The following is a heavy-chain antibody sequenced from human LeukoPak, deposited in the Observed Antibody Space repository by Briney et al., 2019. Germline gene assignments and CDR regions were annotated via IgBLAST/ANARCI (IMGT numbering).Heavy chain of an antibody. Sequence: PGRSLRLSCAASGFTFSSYGMHWVRQAPGKWLGWVAVISYDVSNKYYADSGKGRFTIARDNSKNTLYLQMNSMRAEDTAVYYCERGSPMVLWFGGVPDAFDIWGQGPMVTVSS. V-gene: IGHV3-30*03. J-gene: IGHJ3*02. CDR1: GFTFSSYG. D-gene: IGHD3-10*01. CDR2: ISYDVSNK. CDR3: ERGSPMVLWFGGVPDAFDI.